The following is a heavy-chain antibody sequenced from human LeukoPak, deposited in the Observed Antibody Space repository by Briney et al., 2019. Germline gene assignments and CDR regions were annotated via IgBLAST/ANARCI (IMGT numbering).Heavy chain of an antibody. CDR3: ARVPGGWYGKENSYYYYYSMDV. D-gene: IGHD6-19*01. CDR2: ISSSSSYI. V-gene: IGHV3-21*01. CDR1: GFTFSSYS. J-gene: IGHJ6*04. Sequence: GGSLRLSCAASGFTFSSYSMNWVRQAPGKGLEWVSSISSSSSYIYYADSVKGRFTISRDNAKNSLYLQMNSLRAEDTAVYYCARVPGGWYGKENSYYYYYSMDVWGKGTTVTVSS.